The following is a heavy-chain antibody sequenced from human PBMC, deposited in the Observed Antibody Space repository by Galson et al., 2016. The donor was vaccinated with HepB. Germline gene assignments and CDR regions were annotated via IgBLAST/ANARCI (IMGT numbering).Heavy chain of an antibody. CDR1: GYTFTDYS. CDR2: ITPNSGAT. Sequence: SVKVSCKASGYTFTDYSIYWVRQAPGQGLEWMALITPNSGATVYGQKFQGRVTVTRDTSISTAYMELSGLRSDDTAIYFCLRHTFGEPGPWGQGTLVTVSS. V-gene: IGHV1-2*02. D-gene: IGHD3-10*01. CDR3: LRHTFGEPGP. J-gene: IGHJ5*02.